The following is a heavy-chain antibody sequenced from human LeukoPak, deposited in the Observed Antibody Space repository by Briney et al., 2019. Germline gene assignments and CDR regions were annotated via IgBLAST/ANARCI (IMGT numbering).Heavy chain of an antibody. CDR1: GGSISSYY. J-gene: IGHJ6*02. CDR2: IYTSGST. V-gene: IGHV4-4*07. Sequence: SETLSLTCTVSGGSISSYYWSWIRQPAGKGLEWIGRIYTSGSTNYNPSLKSRVTMSVDTSKNQFSLKLSSVTAADTAVYYCARDNVGSYYGSGGGDYGMDVWGQGTTVTVSS. D-gene: IGHD3-10*01. CDR3: ARDNVGSYYGSGGGDYGMDV.